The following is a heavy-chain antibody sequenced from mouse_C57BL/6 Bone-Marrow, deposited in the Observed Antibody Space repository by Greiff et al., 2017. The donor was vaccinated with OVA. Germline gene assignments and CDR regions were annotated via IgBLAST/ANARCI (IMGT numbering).Heavy chain of an antibody. CDR2: IDPENGDT. CDR3: TTITTPVDY. CDR1: GFNIKDDY. D-gene: IGHD1-1*01. V-gene: IGHV14-4*01. Sequence: EVKLQESGAELVRPGASVKLSCTASGFNIKDDYMHWVKQRPEQGLEWIGWIDPENGDTEYASKFQGKATITADTSSNTAYLQLSSLTSEDTAVYYCTTITTPVDYWGQGTTLTVSS. J-gene: IGHJ2*01.